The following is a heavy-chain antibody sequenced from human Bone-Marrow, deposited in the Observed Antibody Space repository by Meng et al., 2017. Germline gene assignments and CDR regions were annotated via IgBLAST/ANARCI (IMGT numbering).Heavy chain of an antibody. CDR3: AKVGGPLYCSGGSCADVSAFDI. Sequence: GESLKISWAASGITFSSYAMSWVRQAPGKALEWVSAISGSGGSTYYADSVKGRFTIARDNSKNTLYRQMNSLRAEDTAVYYCAKVGGPLYCSGGSCADVSAFDIWGQGTMVTVSS. CDR1: GITFSSYA. V-gene: IGHV3-23*01. CDR2: ISGSGGST. J-gene: IGHJ3*02. D-gene: IGHD2-15*01.